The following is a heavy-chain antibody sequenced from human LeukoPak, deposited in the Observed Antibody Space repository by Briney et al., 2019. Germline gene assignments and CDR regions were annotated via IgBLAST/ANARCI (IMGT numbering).Heavy chain of an antibody. CDR2: IYHSGST. J-gene: IGHJ6*03. CDR3: ATRGGYSGYDRHYYYYMDV. Sequence: SQTLSLTCTVSGGSISSGGYYWSWIRQPPGKGLEWIGYIYHSGSTYYNPSLKSRVTISVDRSKNQFSLKLSSVTAADTAVYYCATRGGYSGYDRHYYYYMDVWGKGTTVTVSS. CDR1: GGSISSGGYY. V-gene: IGHV4-30-2*01. D-gene: IGHD5-12*01.